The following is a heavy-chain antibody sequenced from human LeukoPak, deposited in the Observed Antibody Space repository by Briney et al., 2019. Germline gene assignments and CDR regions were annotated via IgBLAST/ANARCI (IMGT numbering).Heavy chain of an antibody. J-gene: IGHJ4*02. V-gene: IGHV3-23*01. CDR3: AKDRYYYDSSGYYYFDY. D-gene: IGHD3-22*01. CDR2: ISGSGGST. CDR1: GFTFSSYG. Sequence: GGSLRLSCAASGFTFSSYGMSWVRQAPGKGLEWVSAISGSGGSTYYADSVKGRFTVSRDNSKNTLYLQMNSLRAEDTAVYYCAKDRYYYDSSGYYYFDYWGQGTLVTVSS.